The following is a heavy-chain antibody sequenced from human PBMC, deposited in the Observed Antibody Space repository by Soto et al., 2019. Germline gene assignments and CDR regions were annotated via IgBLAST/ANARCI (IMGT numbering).Heavy chain of an antibody. CDR2: ISYDGSNK. D-gene: IGHD2-2*01. CDR1: GFTFSSYA. J-gene: IGHJ6*02. CDR3: ARDDGDIVVVPAAAQPEYYYYGMDV. Sequence: GGSLRLSCAASGFTFSSYAMHWVRQAPGKGLEWVAVISYDGSNKYYADSVKGRFTISRDNSKNTLYLQMNSLRAEDTAVYYCARDDGDIVVVPAAAQPEYYYYGMDVWGQGTTVTVSS. V-gene: IGHV3-30-3*01.